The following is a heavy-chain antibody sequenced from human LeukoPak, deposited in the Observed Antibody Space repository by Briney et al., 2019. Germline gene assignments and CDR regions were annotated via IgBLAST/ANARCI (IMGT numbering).Heavy chain of an antibody. D-gene: IGHD4-23*01. Sequence: GGSLRLSCAASGFTFSSYGMHWVRQAPGKGLECVAFIVYEGSNIYYADYVNGRFTISRDNCKNTLYLQMNSLRAEDTAVYYCAKTLSSYGGSEYWGQGPLVPVSS. V-gene: IGHV3-30*02. CDR1: GFTFSSYG. J-gene: IGHJ4*02. CDR2: IVYEGSNI. CDR3: AKTLSSYGGSEY.